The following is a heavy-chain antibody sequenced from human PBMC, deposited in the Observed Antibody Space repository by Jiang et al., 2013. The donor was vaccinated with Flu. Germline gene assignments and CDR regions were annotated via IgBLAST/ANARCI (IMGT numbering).Heavy chain of an antibody. D-gene: IGHD6-13*01. CDR1: GGSISSSSYY. CDR3: ARRALEDKQLAFDC. V-gene: IGHV4-39*01. J-gene: IGHJ4*02. CDR2: IYYSGST. Sequence: ETLSLTCTVSGGSISSSSYYWGWIRQPPGKGLEWIGSIYYSGSTYYNPSLKSRVTISVDTSKNQFSLKLSSVTAADTAVYYCARRALEDKQLAFDCWGQGTLVTVSS.